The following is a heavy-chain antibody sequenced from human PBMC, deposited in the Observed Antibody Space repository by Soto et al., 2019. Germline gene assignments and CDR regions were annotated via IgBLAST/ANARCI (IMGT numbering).Heavy chain of an antibody. CDR3: ASSNPVLRFLEWFPRGEYYFDY. CDR2: ISAYNGNT. D-gene: IGHD3-3*01. Sequence: QVQLVQSGAEVKKPGASVKVSCKASGYTFTSYGISWVRQAPGQGLEWMGWISAYNGNTNYAQKLQGRVTMTTDTCTSTAYMELRSLRSEDTAVYYCASSNPVLRFLEWFPRGEYYFDYWGQGTLVTVSS. J-gene: IGHJ4*02. V-gene: IGHV1-18*01. CDR1: GYTFTSYG.